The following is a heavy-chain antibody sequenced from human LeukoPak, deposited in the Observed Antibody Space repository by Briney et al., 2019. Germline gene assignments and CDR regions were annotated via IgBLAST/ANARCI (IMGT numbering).Heavy chain of an antibody. D-gene: IGHD3-22*01. V-gene: IGHV3-33*01. CDR2: IWYDGSNI. J-gene: IGHJ4*02. Sequence: GGSLRLSCAASGISFSSHGMHWVRQAPGKGLEWVAVIWYDGSNIYYADSVKGRFTISRDNSKNTLYLQMNSLRAEDTALYYCARARNDYDSNGFSVLEYWGQGTLVTASS. CDR3: ARARNDYDSNGFSVLEY. CDR1: GISFSSHG.